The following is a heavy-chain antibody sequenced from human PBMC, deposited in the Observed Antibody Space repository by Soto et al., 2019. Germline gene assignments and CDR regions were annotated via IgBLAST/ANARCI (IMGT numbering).Heavy chain of an antibody. J-gene: IGHJ6*02. V-gene: IGHV3-30*03. CDR3: ARDGLDYYGLDV. Sequence: QVQLVESGGGVVQPGRSLRLSCAASGFTFSDYGMQWVRQAPGKGLEWVAVASRDGSTKFYADSVKGRFTISRDNSKNTLDLQLNSLRPEDTAVYYCARDGLDYYGLDVWGQGTTVTVSS. CDR2: ASRDGSTK. CDR1: GFTFSDYG.